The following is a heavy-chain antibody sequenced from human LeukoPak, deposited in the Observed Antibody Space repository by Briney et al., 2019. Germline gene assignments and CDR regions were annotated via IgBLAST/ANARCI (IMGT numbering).Heavy chain of an antibody. CDR1: GFTFNNYA. CDR3: ATESSRSSAY. J-gene: IGHJ4*02. Sequence: GGSMRLSCAASGFTFNNYAMNWVRQAPGKGLEWVSHISRSGSSIFYADSVKGRFTIFRDNGQNSLYLQMSSLRAEDTAVYYCATESSRSSAYWGQGTLVTVSS. D-gene: IGHD6-6*01. CDR2: ISRSGSSI. V-gene: IGHV3-48*01.